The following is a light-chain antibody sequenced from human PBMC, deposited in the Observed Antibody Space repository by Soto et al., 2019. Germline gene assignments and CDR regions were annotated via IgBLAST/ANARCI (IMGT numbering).Light chain of an antibody. CDR3: QQFNTYPALT. CDR2: DVS. V-gene: IGKV1-13*02. J-gene: IGKJ4*01. CDR1: QGISSA. Sequence: AIQLTQSPSSLSASVGDRVTITCRASQGISSALAWYQQKPGKSPNLLIYDVSSLEGGVPSRFSGSGSGTDFTLTISSLPPEDFGTHYCQQFNTYPALTIGRGTKVEIK.